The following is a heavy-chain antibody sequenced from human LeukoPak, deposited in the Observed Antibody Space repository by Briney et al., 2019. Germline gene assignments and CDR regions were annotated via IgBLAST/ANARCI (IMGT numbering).Heavy chain of an antibody. Sequence: TGGSLRLSCAASGFTFSSYGMHWVRQAPGKGLEWVAFIRYDGSNKYYADSVKGRFTISRDNSKNTLYLQMNSLRPEDTAFYYCARKTSLVGTDAFDIWGRGTMVTVSS. J-gene: IGHJ3*02. CDR3: ARKTSLVGTDAFDI. CDR2: IRYDGSNK. V-gene: IGHV3-30*02. CDR1: GFTFSSYG. D-gene: IGHD6-13*01.